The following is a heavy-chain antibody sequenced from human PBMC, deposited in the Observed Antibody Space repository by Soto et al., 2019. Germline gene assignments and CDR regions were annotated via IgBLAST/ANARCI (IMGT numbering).Heavy chain of an antibody. CDR3: ARDLLYYGSGTPSPSLYYYGMDV. CDR2: INPSGGST. CDR1: GYTFTSYY. Sequence: ASVKVSCKASGYTFTSYYMHWVRQAPGQGLEWMGIINPSGGSTSYAQKFQGRVTMTRDTSTSTVYMELSSLRSEDTAVYYCARDLLYYGSGTPSPSLYYYGMDVWGQGTTVTVSS. D-gene: IGHD3-10*01. J-gene: IGHJ6*02. V-gene: IGHV1-46*01.